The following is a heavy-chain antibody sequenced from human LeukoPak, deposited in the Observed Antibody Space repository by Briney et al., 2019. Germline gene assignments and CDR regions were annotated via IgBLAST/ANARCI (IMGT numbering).Heavy chain of an antibody. V-gene: IGHV3-23*01. CDR2: ISGSGGST. Sequence: GGSLRLSCAASGFTFSSYAMSWVRQAPGKGLEWVSAISGSGGSTYYADSVKGRFTISRDNAKNSLYLQMNSLRAEDTAVYYCASALGYCSGGSCYPTEYDYWGQGTLVTVSS. D-gene: IGHD2-15*01. CDR3: ASALGYCSGGSCYPTEYDY. CDR1: GFTFSSYA. J-gene: IGHJ4*02.